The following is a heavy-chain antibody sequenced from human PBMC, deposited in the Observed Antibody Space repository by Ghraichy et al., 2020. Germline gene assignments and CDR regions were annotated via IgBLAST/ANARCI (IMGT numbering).Heavy chain of an antibody. V-gene: IGHV3-48*02. CDR3: ARERGLPDYYDSSGYNWFDP. J-gene: IGHJ5*02. CDR2: ISSSSSTI. CDR1: GFTFSSYS. D-gene: IGHD3-22*01. Sequence: GGSLRLSCAASGFTFSSYSMNWVRQAPGKRLEWVSYISSSSSTIYYADSVKGRFTISRDNAKNSLYLQMNSLRDEDTAVYYCARERGLPDYYDSSGYNWFDPWGQGTLVTVSS.